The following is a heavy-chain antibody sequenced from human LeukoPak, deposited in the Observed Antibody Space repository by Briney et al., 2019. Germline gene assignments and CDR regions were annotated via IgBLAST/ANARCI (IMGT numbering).Heavy chain of an antibody. D-gene: IGHD3-3*01. V-gene: IGHV4-34*01. CDR3: ARLPDYDFWSGYCTHDYYYYYMDV. CDR1: GGSFSGYY. CDR2: INHSGST. J-gene: IGHJ6*03. Sequence: SETLSLTCAVYGGSFSGYYWSWIRQPPGKGLEWIGEINHSGSTNYNPSLKSRVTISVDTSKNQFSLKLSSVTAADTAVYYCARLPDYDFWSGYCTHDYYYYYMDVWGKGTTVTVSS.